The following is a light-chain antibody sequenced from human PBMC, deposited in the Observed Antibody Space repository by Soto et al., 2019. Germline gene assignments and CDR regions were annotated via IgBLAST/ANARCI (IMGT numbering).Light chain of an antibody. CDR3: QQRSDWPLN. CDR1: QSVSSH. CDR2: EAS. V-gene: IGKV3-11*01. J-gene: IGKJ5*01. Sequence: EIVLTQSPATLSLSPGERATLSCRASQSVSSHLAWYQQKPGQAPRLLIYEASNSAAGIPARLSGSGSGTDFTLTISSLEPEAFAVYYCQQRSDWPLNFGQGTRLEIK.